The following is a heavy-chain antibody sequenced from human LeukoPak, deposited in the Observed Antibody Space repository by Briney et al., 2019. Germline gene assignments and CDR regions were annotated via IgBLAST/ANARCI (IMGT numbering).Heavy chain of an antibody. D-gene: IGHD5-12*01. J-gene: IGHJ4*02. CDR1: RDTFTGYY. CDR2: INPNSGGT. CDR3: ASVVRAYSGYGPFDY. Sequence: ASVKVSSTGPRDTFTGYYMHWVRQAPGHGLEWMGWINPNSGGTNYAQKFQGRVTMTRDTSISTAYMELGRLRSDDTAVYYCASVVRAYSGYGPFDYWGQGTLVTVSS. V-gene: IGHV1-2*02.